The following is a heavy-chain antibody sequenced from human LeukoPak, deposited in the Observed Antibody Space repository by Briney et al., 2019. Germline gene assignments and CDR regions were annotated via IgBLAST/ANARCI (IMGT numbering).Heavy chain of an antibody. D-gene: IGHD6-19*01. CDR1: GYTFTSYG. Sequence: ASVKVSCKASGYTFTSYGLSWVRQAPGQGLEWMGWISAYNGNTNYALKLQGRVTMTTDTSTSTAYMELRSLRSDDTAVYYCANIAVAGTPYFDYWGQGTLVTVSS. V-gene: IGHV1-18*04. CDR3: ANIAVAGTPYFDY. CDR2: ISAYNGNT. J-gene: IGHJ4*02.